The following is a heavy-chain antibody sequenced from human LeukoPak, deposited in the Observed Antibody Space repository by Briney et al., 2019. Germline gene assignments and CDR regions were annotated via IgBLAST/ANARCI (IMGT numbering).Heavy chain of an antibody. Sequence: GGSLRLSCAASGFTFSSYWMHWVRQAPGKGLLWVSRINSDGSSTNYADSVKGRFTISRDNAKNTLYLQMNSLRAEDTAVYYCAAPAIPGAYWGQGTLVTVSS. D-gene: IGHD2-2*02. CDR1: GFTFSSYW. V-gene: IGHV3-74*01. CDR3: AAPAIPGAY. J-gene: IGHJ4*02. CDR2: INSDGSST.